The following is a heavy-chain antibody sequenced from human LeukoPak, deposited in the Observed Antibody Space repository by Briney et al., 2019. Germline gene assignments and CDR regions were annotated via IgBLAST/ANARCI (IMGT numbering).Heavy chain of an antibody. CDR3: ARGRSQRLVRVSDY. CDR1: GFTFSSYA. Sequence: GGSLRLSCAASGFTFSSYAMSWVRQAPGKGLEWVSAISGSGGSTYYADFVKGRFTISRDNSKNTLYLQMNSLRARDTAVYYCARGRSQRLVRVSDYWGQGTLVTVSS. J-gene: IGHJ4*02. V-gene: IGHV3-23*01. CDR2: ISGSGGST. D-gene: IGHD6-13*01.